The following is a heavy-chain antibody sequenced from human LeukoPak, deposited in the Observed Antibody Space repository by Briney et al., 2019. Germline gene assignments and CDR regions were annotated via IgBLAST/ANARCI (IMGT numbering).Heavy chain of an antibody. J-gene: IGHJ4*02. CDR3: AFDSGSYFAHY. D-gene: IGHD1-26*01. Sequence: SETLSLTCTVSGGSINSGGYYWSWIRQPPGKGLEWIGEINHSGSTNYNPSLKSRVTISVDTSKNQFSLKLSSVTAADTAVYYCAFDSGSYFAHYWGQGTLVTVSS. CDR1: GGSINSGGYY. V-gene: IGHV4-34*01. CDR2: INHSGST.